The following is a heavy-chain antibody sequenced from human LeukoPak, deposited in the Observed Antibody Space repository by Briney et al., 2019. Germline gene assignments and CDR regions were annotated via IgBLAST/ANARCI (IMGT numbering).Heavy chain of an antibody. V-gene: IGHV3-30*04. D-gene: IGHD4-23*01. CDR1: GFTFSSYA. CDR2: ISYDGSNK. CDR3: ARDPTVVTPSYFDY. J-gene: IGHJ4*02. Sequence: GGSLRLSCAASGFTFSSYAMHWVRQAPGKGLEWVAVISYDGSNKYYADSVKGRFTISRDNSKNTLYLQMNSLRAEDTAVYYCARDPTVVTPSYFDYWGQGTLVTVSS.